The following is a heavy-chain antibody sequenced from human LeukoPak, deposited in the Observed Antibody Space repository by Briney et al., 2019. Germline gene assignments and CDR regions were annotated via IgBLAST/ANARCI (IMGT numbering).Heavy chain of an antibody. CDR3: ARVAAARLDY. CDR2: IYYSGST. Sequence: SETLSLTCTVSGGSISSYYWSWIRQPPGKGLEWIGYIYYSGSTNYNPSLKSRVTISVDTSKNQFSLKLSSVTAADTVVYYCARVAAARLDYWGQGTLVTVSS. V-gene: IGHV4-59*01. D-gene: IGHD6-6*01. J-gene: IGHJ4*02. CDR1: GGSISSYY.